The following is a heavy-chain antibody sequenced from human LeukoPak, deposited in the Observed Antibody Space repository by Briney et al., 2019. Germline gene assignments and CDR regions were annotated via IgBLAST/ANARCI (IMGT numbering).Heavy chain of an antibody. V-gene: IGHV4-4*02. CDR3: ASRLVSGSYNAFDY. D-gene: IGHD1-26*01. CDR1: GGSISSSNW. J-gene: IGHJ4*02. CDR2: IYHSGST. Sequence: SETLSLTCAVSGGSISSSNWWSWVRQPPGKGLEWIGEIYHSGSTNYNPSLKSRVTISVDKSKNQFSLKLSSVTAADTAVYYCASRLVSGSYNAFDYWGQGTLVTVSS.